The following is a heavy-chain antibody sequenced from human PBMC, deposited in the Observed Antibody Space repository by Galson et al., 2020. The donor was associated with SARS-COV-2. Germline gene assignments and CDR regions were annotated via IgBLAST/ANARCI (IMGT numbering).Heavy chain of an antibody. V-gene: IGHV4-34*01. J-gene: IGHJ4*02. CDR1: GGSLSGYY. CDR2: INHSGST. D-gene: IGHD1-1*01. Sequence: SETLSLTCAVYGGSLSGYYWNWIRQPPGKGLEWIAEINHSGSTNYNPSLKSRVTISVDTSKNQFSLKLNFVTAADTAVYYCARGGSTNLSVDHIWGQGTLVTVSS. CDR3: ARGGSTNLSVDHI.